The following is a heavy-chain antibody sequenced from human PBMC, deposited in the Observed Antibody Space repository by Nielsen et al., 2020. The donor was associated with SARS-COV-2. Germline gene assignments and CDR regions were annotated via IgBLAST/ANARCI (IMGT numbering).Heavy chain of an antibody. CDR1: GFTFSSYA. V-gene: IGHV3-23*01. CDR2: ISGSGGST. Sequence: GESLKISCAASGFTFSSYAMSWVRQAPGKGLEWVSAISGSGGSTYYADSVKGRFTISRDNSKNTLYLQMNSLRAEDMAVYYCAKEASLKQQNDYWGQGTLVTVSS. D-gene: IGHD6-13*01. J-gene: IGHJ4*02. CDR3: AKEASLKQQNDY.